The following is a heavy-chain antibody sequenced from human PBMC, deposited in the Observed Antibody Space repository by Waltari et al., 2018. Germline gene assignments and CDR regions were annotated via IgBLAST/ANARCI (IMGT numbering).Heavy chain of an antibody. V-gene: IGHV3-33*06. CDR1: GFTFSSHG. CDR2: IWYDGSTK. D-gene: IGHD3-3*01. Sequence: VQLLESGGAVVQPGRSLRLSCAASGFTFSSHGMDWVRQAPGNGLGLVAVIWYDGSTKYYSDSVKGRFSISRDNDKNMLYLEMKSLSVEDTAVYYCVKEGDFWSSPKYYFDSWGPGTPVTVSS. CDR3: VKEGDFWSSPKYYFDS. J-gene: IGHJ4*02.